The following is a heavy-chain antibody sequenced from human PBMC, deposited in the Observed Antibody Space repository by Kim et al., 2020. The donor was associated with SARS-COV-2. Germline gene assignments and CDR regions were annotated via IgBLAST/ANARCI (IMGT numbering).Heavy chain of an antibody. D-gene: IGHD3-3*01. CDR1: GFVFRSDW. CDR3: GRSFWHSVDC. J-gene: IGHJ4*02. Sequence: GGSLRLSCAASGFVFRSDWMGWIRQSPEKGLEWVATIKDDGGETYYVDSVKGRFTISRDNAKNSLYLQMNSLRAEDTAVYYCGRSFWHSVDCWGQGTLVTVSS. V-gene: IGHV3-7*01. CDR2: IKDDGGET.